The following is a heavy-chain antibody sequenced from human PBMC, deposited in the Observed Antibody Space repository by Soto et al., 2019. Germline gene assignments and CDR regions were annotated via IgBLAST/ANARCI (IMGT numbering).Heavy chain of an antibody. CDR3: ARDLLNWNLDPWFDP. Sequence: GAPVKVCCKDSGGPFSSYTISWGRQAHGQGLEWMGRIIPILGIANYAQKFQGRVTITADKSTSTAYMELSSLRSEDTAVYYCARDLLNWNLDPWFDPWGQGTLVTVSS. V-gene: IGHV1-69*04. CDR1: GGPFSSYT. J-gene: IGHJ5*02. CDR2: IIPILGIA. D-gene: IGHD1-20*01.